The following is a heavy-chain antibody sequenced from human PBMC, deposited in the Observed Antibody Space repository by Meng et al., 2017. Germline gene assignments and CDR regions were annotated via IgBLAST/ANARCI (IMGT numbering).Heavy chain of an antibody. V-gene: IGHV1-69*04. CDR3: AREHCSGGSCYYYFDY. CDR1: GGTFSSYT. CDR2: IIPILGIA. J-gene: IGHJ4*02. D-gene: IGHD2-15*01. Sequence: SVKVSCKASGGTFSSYTISWVRQAPGQGLEWMGRIIPILGIANYALKFQGRVTITADKSTSTAYMELSSLRSEDTAVYYCAREHCSGGSCYYYFDYWGQGTLVTVSS.